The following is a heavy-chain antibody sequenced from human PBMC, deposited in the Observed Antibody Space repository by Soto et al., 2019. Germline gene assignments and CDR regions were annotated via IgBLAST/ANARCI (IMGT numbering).Heavy chain of an antibody. Sequence: QVQLVESGGGVVQPGRSLRLSCAASGFTFSSYGMHWVRQAPGKGLEWVAVISYDGSNKYYADSVKGRFTISRDNSKNPLYLQMTSLRAEDTAVYYCAKAPSLVYCSGRYLRFYYYGMDVWGQGPTVTVSS. CDR1: GFTFSSYG. CDR2: ISYDGSNK. CDR3: AKAPSLVYCSGRYLRFYYYGMDV. V-gene: IGHV3-30*18. J-gene: IGHJ6*02. D-gene: IGHD3-10*01.